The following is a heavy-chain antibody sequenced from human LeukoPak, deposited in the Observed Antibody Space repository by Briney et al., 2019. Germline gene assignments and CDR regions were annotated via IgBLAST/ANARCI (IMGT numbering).Heavy chain of an antibody. CDR2: ISSSGSTI. CDR3: ARGEPYYDSSGYPSFDY. J-gene: IGHJ4*02. CDR1: GFTFSSYW. V-gene: IGHV3-48*04. Sequence: GGSLRLSCAASGFTFSSYWMSWVRQAPGKGLEWVSYISSSGSTIYYADSVKGRFTISRDNAKNSLYLQMNSLRAEDTAVYYCARGEPYYDSSGYPSFDYWGQGTLVTVSS. D-gene: IGHD3-22*01.